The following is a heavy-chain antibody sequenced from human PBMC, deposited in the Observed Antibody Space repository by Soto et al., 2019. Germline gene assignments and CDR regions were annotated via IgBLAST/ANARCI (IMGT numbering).Heavy chain of an antibody. CDR2: INHSGST. D-gene: IGHD6-13*01. CDR3: ARIPWVAAAGMSWDWFDP. V-gene: IGHV4-34*01. J-gene: IGHJ5*02. Sequence: QVQLQQWGAGLLKPSETLSLTCAVYGGSFSGYYWSWIRQPPGKGLEWIGEINHSGSTNYNPSLKSRVTISVDTSKNQFSLKLSSVTAADTAVYYCARIPWVAAAGMSWDWFDPWGQGTLVTVSS. CDR1: GGSFSGYY.